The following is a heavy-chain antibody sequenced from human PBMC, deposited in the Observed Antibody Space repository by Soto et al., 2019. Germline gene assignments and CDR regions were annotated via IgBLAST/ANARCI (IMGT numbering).Heavy chain of an antibody. D-gene: IGHD1-20*01. Sequence: PGGSLRLSCAASGFTFSSYAMSWVRQAPGKGLEWVAVISYDGSNKYYADSVKGRFTISRDNSKNTLYLQMNSLRAEDTAVYYCARGVTGTVDYWGQGTLVTVSS. CDR1: GFTFSSYA. J-gene: IGHJ4*02. CDR3: ARGVTGTVDY. V-gene: IGHV3-30-3*01. CDR2: ISYDGSNK.